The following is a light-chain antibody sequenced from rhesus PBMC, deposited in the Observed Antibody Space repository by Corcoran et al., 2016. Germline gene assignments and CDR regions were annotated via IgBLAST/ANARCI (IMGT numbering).Light chain of an antibody. J-gene: IGKJ2*01. Sequence: DIVMTQTPLSLPVTPGEPASISCRSSQSLLDSEDGNTYSDWYLQKPGQSPQLLIYEVSNRASGVPDRFSGSGSDTDFTLKISRVEAEDVGVYYCMQALEFPYSFGQGTKVEIK. CDR1: QSLLDSEDGNTY. V-gene: IGKV2-104*02. CDR2: EVS. CDR3: MQALEFPYS.